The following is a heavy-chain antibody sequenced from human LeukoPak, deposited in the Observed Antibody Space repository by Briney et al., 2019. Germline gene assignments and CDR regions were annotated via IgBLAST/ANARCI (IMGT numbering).Heavy chain of an antibody. D-gene: IGHD6-13*01. J-gene: IGHJ3*02. CDR1: GGSISSNSYY. Sequence: PSETLSLTCTVSGGSISSNSYYWGCIRQPPGKGLEWIGSIFYSGSTYYNPSLKSRVTISVATSNNHFSLKLSSVTAADTPVYYCARHSARSIAAARTPNVRAFDIWGQGTMLTVST. V-gene: IGHV4-39*01. CDR3: ARHSARSIAAARTPNVRAFDI. CDR2: IFYSGST.